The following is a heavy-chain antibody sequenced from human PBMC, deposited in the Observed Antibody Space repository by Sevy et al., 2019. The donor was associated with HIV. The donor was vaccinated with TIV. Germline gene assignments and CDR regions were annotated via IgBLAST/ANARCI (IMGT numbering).Heavy chain of an antibody. J-gene: IGHJ3*02. CDR3: ARAGDIVATTSADAFDI. V-gene: IGHV3-53*01. CDR1: GFTVSSYY. CDR2: IYSGGST. D-gene: IGHD5-12*01. Sequence: GGSLRLSCAASGFTVSSYYMSWVRQAPGKGLEWVSVIYSGGSTYYADSVKGRFTISRDNSKNTLYLQMNSLRAEDTAVYYCARAGDIVATTSADAFDIWGQGTMVTVSS.